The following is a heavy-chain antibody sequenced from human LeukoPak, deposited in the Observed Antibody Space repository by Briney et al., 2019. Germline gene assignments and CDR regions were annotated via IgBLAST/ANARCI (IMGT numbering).Heavy chain of an antibody. CDR2: IKQDGSEK. J-gene: IGHJ4*02. V-gene: IGHV3-7*01. Sequence: PGGSLRLSCAASGFTFSSYWVSWVRQAPGEGMEWVANIKQDGSEKYYVDSVKGRFTISRDNAKNSLYLQMNSLRAEDTAVYYCARDLFFCGGDCYSGMDYWGQGTLVTVSS. CDR1: GFTFSSYW. CDR3: ARDLFFCGGDCYSGMDY. D-gene: IGHD2-21*02.